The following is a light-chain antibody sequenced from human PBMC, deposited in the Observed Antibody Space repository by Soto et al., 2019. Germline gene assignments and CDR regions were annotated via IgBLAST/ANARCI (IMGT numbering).Light chain of an antibody. V-gene: IGKV3-15*01. CDR3: QQYGSSGT. CDR1: QSVSSN. J-gene: IGKJ1*01. CDR2: GAS. Sequence: DIEMSQSPSSLSASVGERATLSCRASQSVSSNLAWYQQKPGQAPRLLIYGASTRATGFPARFSGSGSGTDFTLTISRLEPEDFAVYYCQQYGSSGTFGQGTKVDIK.